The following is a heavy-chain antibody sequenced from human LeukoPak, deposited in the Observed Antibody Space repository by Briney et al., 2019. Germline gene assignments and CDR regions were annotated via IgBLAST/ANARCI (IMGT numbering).Heavy chain of an antibody. CDR1: EFTFSSYW. J-gene: IGHJ4*02. D-gene: IGHD1-1*01. CDR2: IKHDGSEK. Sequence: QPGGSLRLSCVGSEFTFSSYWMTWVRQAPGKGLEWVANIKHDGSEKFYVDSVTGRFTISRDNAKNSLYLQMNTLRAEDTAVYYCARVRYYTTGQRFDYWGQGTLVTVSS. V-gene: IGHV3-7*01. CDR3: ARVRYYTTGQRFDY.